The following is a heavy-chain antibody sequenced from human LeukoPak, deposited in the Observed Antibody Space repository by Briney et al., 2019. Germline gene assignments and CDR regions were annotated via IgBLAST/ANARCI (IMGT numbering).Heavy chain of an antibody. CDR1: GDSISRYY. V-gene: IGHV4-4*07. CDR3: ARSAPSVTSYYFDS. CDR2: FYTIGST. J-gene: IGHJ4*02. D-gene: IGHD4-17*01. Sequence: SETLSLTCTVSGDSISRYYWSWIRQPAGKGLEWIGRFYTIGSTNYNPSLKSRVTMSLDTSKNQFSLALNSVTAADTAVYYCARSAPSVTSYYFDSWGQGTLVTVSS.